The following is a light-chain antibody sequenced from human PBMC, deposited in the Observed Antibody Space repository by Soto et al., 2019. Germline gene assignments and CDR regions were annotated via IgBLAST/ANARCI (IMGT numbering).Light chain of an antibody. CDR3: CSYAGTFYA. CDR2: DVS. Sequence: QSVLTQPRSVSGSPGQSVTISCTGTSSDFGGYNYVSWYQHHPGKAPKLMIYDVSERPSGVPDRFSGSKSGNTASLTISGLQAEDEADYYCCSYAGTFYAFGTGTKVTVL. CDR1: SSDFGGYNY. V-gene: IGLV2-11*01. J-gene: IGLJ1*01.